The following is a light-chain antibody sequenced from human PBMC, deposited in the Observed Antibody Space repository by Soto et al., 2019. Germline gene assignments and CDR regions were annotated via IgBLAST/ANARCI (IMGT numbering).Light chain of an antibody. CDR2: WAS. CDR1: QSILYTSNNKNC. CDR3: QQYYTTPRT. Sequence: DIVMTQSPDSLAVSLGERATINCKSSQSILYTSNNKNCLAWYQQKPGHPPKLLIYWASTRESGVPDRFSGSGSGTDFTLTISSLQAEDVAVYYCQQYYTTPRTFGQGTKVEIK. V-gene: IGKV4-1*01. J-gene: IGKJ1*01.